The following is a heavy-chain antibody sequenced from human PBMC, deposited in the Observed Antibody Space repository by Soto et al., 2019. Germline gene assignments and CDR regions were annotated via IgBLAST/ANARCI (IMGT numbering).Heavy chain of an antibody. D-gene: IGHD5-12*01. CDR3: TRDLGYSGYDGWFDP. CDR2: ISGSGGST. J-gene: IGHJ5*02. CDR1: GFTFSSYA. Sequence: EVQLLESGGGLVQPGGSLRLSCAASGFTFSSYAMSWVRQAPGKGLEWVSAISGSGGSTYYADSVKGRFTISRDNAKNSLYLQMDSVRAEDTAVYYCTRDLGYSGYDGWFDPWGQGTLVTVSS. V-gene: IGHV3-23*01.